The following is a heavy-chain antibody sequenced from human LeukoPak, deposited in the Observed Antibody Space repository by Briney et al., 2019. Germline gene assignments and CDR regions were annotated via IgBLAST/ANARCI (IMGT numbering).Heavy chain of an antibody. CDR3: ANARLFGESLEDY. V-gene: IGHV3-23*01. CDR2: ISGSGGST. CDR1: GFTFSSYA. Sequence: GGSLRLSCAASGFTFSSYAMSWVRQAPGKGLEWVSAISGSGGSTYYADSVKGRFTISRDNSKNTLYLQMNSLRAEDTDVYYCANARLFGESLEDYWGQGTLVTVSS. J-gene: IGHJ4*02. D-gene: IGHD3-10*02.